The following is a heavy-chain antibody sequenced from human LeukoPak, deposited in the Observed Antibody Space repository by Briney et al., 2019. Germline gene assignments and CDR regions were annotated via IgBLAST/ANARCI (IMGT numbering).Heavy chain of an antibody. Sequence: ASVKVSCKASGYTFTGYYMHWVRQAPGQGLEWMGWINPNSGGTNYAQKFQGRVTMTRDTSISTAYMELSSLRSEDTAVYYCARGHFTRGLLWFGRVRQGYASSDYWGQGTLVTVSS. V-gene: IGHV1-2*02. CDR1: GYTFTGYY. D-gene: IGHD3-10*01. CDR3: ARGHFTRGLLWFGRVRQGYASSDY. CDR2: INPNSGGT. J-gene: IGHJ4*02.